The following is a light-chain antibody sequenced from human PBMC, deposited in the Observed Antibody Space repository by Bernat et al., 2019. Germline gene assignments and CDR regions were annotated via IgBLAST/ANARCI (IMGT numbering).Light chain of an antibody. CDR1: SSDVGGYNY. CDR3: SSYAGDNKVV. V-gene: IGLV2-8*01. J-gene: IGLJ3*02. CDR2: AVS. Sequence: QSALTQPPSAAGSPGQSVTIPCTGTSSDVGGYNYVSWYQQHPGKAPKLMIYAVSERPSGVPDRFSGSKSGNTASLTVSGLQAEDEADWYCSSYAGDNKVVIGGRTKLTVL.